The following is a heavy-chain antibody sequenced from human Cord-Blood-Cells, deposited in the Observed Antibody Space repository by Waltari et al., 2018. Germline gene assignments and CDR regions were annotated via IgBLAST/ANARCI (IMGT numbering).Heavy chain of an antibody. D-gene: IGHD6-6*01. V-gene: IGHV3-30-3*01. J-gene: IGHJ3*02. CDR1: GFTFSSYA. Sequence: QVQLVESGGGVVQPGRSLRLSCAASGFTFSSYAMHWVRQAPGKGLEWVEVISYDGSNKYYADPVKGRFTISRDNSKNTLYLQMNSLRAEDTAVYYCASIAARQNAFDIWGQGTMVTVSS. CDR3: ASIAARQNAFDI. CDR2: ISYDGSNK.